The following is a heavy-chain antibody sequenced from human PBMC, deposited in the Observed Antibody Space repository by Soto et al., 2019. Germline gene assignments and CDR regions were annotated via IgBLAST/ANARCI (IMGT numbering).Heavy chain of an antibody. CDR1: GYTFTSYG. CDR2: ISPIYGTA. Sequence: GASVKVSCKASGYTFTSYGISWVRQAPGQGLEWMGWISPIYGTANYAQKLQGRVTITADESTSTAYMELSSLRSEDTAVYYCARRKVSWYFDLWGRGTLVTVSS. J-gene: IGHJ2*01. CDR3: ARRKVSWYFDL. D-gene: IGHD2-8*01. V-gene: IGHV1-69*13.